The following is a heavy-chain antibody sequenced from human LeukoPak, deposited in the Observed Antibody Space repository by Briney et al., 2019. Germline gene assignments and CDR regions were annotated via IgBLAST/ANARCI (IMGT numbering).Heavy chain of an antibody. D-gene: IGHD7-27*01. CDR2: IKPDGSER. J-gene: IGHJ4*02. V-gene: IGHV3-7*01. Sequence: GGSLRLSCAASGITFSDYWMTWVRQAPGKGLERVANIKPDGSERNYVDSVKGRFTISRDNAKKSLSLQMNSLRTEDTAVYYCAGGWGWHTDHWGQGTLVTVSS. CDR3: AGGWGWHTDH. CDR1: GITFSDYW.